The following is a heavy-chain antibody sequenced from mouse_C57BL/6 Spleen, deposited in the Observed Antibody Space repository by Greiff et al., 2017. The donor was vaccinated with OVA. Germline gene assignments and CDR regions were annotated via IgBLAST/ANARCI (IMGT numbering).Heavy chain of an antibody. D-gene: IGHD1-1*01. Sequence: VKLMESGPELVKPGASVKISCKASGYAFSSSWMNWVKQRPGKGLEWIGRIYPGDGDTNYNGKFKGKATLTADKSSSTAYMQRSSLTSEDSAVYFCARSGVDYYGSSWCAYWGQGTLVTVSA. J-gene: IGHJ3*01. V-gene: IGHV1-82*01. CDR2: IYPGDGDT. CDR3: ARSGVDYYGSSWCAY. CDR1: GYAFSSSW.